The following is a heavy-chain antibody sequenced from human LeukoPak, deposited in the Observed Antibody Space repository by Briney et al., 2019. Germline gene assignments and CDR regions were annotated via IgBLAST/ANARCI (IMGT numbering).Heavy chain of an antibody. CDR1: GGSISSGDYY. CDR3: ASYSGYDSDY. V-gene: IGHV4-30-4*01. J-gene: IGHJ4*02. Sequence: SETLSLTCTVSGGSISSGDYYWRWVRQPPGKGLGWIGYIYYSGSTYYNPSLKSRVTISVDTSKNQFSLKLSSVTAADTAVYYCASYSGYDSDYWGQGTLVTVSS. D-gene: IGHD5-12*01. CDR2: IYYSGST.